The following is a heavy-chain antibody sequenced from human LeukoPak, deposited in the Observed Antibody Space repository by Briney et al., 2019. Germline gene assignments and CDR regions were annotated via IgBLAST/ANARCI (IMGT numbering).Heavy chain of an antibody. CDR1: GFSLSTSGVS. V-gene: IGHV2-5*01. CDR2: IYWNDDK. J-gene: IGHJ5*02. CDR3: AHRLGYCSSTSCYTFGHNWFDP. Sequence: SGPTLVKPTPTLTLTCTFSGFSLSTSGVSVGWIRQPPGKALEWLALIYWNDDKRYSPSLNSRLAITKDTSKNQVVLTMTNMDPVDTATYYCAHRLGYCSSTSCYTFGHNWFDPWGQGTLVTVSS. D-gene: IGHD2-2*02.